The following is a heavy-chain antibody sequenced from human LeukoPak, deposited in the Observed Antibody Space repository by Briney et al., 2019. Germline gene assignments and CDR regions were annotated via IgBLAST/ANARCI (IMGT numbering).Heavy chain of an antibody. CDR1: GGSFSGYY. D-gene: IGHD2-2*01. J-gene: IGHJ3*02. CDR3: ARQGYCISTSCPGNAFDI. CDR2: IYYNGST. Sequence: SETLSLTCAVYGGSFSGYYWGWIRQPPGKGLEWIGSIYYNGSTYYNPSLKSRVTISVDTSKNHFSLKLSSVTAADTAVYYCARQGYCISTSCPGNAFDIWGQGTMVTVSS. V-gene: IGHV4-39*01.